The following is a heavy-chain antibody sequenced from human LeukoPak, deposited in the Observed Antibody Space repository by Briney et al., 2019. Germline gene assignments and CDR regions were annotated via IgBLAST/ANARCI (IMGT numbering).Heavy chain of an antibody. V-gene: IGHV3-48*03. CDR3: ARAPAINRNNWFDP. Sequence: QPGGSLRLSCAASGFTFSSYEMNWVRQAPGKGLEWVSYISSSGSTIYYADSVKGRFTISRDNAKNSLYLQMNSLRAEDTAVYYCARAPAINRNNWFDPWGQGTLVTVSS. J-gene: IGHJ5*02. CDR1: GFTFSSYE. CDR2: ISSSGSTI.